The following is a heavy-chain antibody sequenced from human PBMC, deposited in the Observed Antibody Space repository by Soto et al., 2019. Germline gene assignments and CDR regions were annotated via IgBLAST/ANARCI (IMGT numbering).Heavy chain of an antibody. V-gene: IGHV1-69*06. CDR2: IIPIVTTP. CDR1: GGTFSSYA. J-gene: IGHJ6*02. D-gene: IGHD3-3*01. CDR3: ARDGYNFWSRYHYYGMDV. Sequence: QVRLVRSGAEVKKPGSSVKVSCEASGGTFSSYAVTWVRQAPGQGLEWMGGIIPIVTTPNYAQKFQGRLTISADKSTSTSYMELSSLRSEDTGVYYCARDGYNFWSRYHYYGMDVWGQGTTVIVSS.